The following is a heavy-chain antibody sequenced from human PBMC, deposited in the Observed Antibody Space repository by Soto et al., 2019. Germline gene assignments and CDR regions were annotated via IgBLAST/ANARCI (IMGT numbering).Heavy chain of an antibody. J-gene: IGHJ6*02. CDR3: AGPRSGSYRLDYYGMDV. D-gene: IGHD3-10*01. CDR2: ISPGDSDT. V-gene: IGHV5-51*01. Sequence: PGESLKISCKGSGYRFTSYWIAWVRQMPGKGLEWVGIISPGDSDTGYSPSFQGQAIISVDRSVSTAYLQWSSLKASDTATYYCAGPRSGSYRLDYYGMDVWGQGTTVTVSS. CDR1: GYRFTSYW.